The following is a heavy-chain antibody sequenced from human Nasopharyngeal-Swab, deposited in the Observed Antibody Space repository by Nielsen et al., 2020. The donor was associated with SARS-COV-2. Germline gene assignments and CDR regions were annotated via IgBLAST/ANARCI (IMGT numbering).Heavy chain of an antibody. D-gene: IGHD3-10*01. J-gene: IGHJ5*02. CDR3: ATTSANYGSGSPINWFDP. V-gene: IGHV1-24*01. CDR2: FDPEDGET. Sequence: ASVKVSCKVSGYTLPELSMHWVRHAPGKGLEWMGGFDPEDGETIYAQTFQGRVTMTEDTSTDTAYMELSSLRSEDTAVYYCATTSANYGSGSPINWFDPWGQGTLVTVSS. CDR1: GYTLPELS.